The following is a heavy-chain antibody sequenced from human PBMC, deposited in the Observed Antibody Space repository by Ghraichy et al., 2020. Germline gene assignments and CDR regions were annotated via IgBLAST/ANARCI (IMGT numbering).Heavy chain of an antibody. D-gene: IGHD4-17*01. J-gene: IGHJ4*02. CDR1: GGSISSYY. Sequence: SQTLSLTCTVSGGSISSYYWSWIRQPPGKGLEWIGYIYYSGSTNYNPSLKSRVTISVDTSKNQFSLKLSSVTAADTAVYYCARGDYGDYFDYWGQGTLVTVSS. V-gene: IGHV4-59*01. CDR2: IYYSGST. CDR3: ARGDYGDYFDY.